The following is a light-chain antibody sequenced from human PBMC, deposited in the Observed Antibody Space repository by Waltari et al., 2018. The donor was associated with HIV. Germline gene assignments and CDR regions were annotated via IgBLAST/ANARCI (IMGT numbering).Light chain of an antibody. CDR3: AAWDDSLSGWV. Sequence: HSVLTQPPSASGTPGQRVTISRSGSSSNTGNDDVYWCQQLPGATPQLLIYRNNQRPSGVPDRFSGSKSGTSASLAINGLRSEDEAVYYCAAWDDSLSGWVFGGGTKLTVL. J-gene: IGLJ3*02. V-gene: IGLV1-47*01. CDR1: SSNTGNDD. CDR2: RNN.